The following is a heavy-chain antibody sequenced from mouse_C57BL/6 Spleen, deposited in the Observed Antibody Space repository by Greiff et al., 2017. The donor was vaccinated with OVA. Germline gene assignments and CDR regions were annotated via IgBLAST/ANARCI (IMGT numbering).Heavy chain of an antibody. CDR2: IYPGSGST. CDR1: GYTFTSYW. V-gene: IGHV1-55*01. Sequence: VQLQQPGAELVKPGASVKMSCKASGYTFTSYWITWVKQRPGQGLEWIGDIYPGSGSTNYNEKFKSKATLTVDTSSSTAYMQLSSLTSEYSAVYYCARLAYYRNLGHYFDYWGQGTTLTVSS. D-gene: IGHD2-5*01. CDR3: ARLAYYRNLGHYFDY. J-gene: IGHJ2*01.